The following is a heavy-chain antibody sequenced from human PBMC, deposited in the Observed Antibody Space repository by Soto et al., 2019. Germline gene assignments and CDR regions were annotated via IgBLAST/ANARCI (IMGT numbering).Heavy chain of an antibody. CDR1: GFTFSSYA. CDR3: ATAGSVVVVVDLTYYGMDV. CDR2: ISGSGGST. J-gene: IGHJ6*02. D-gene: IGHD2-15*01. Sequence: EVQLLESGGGLVQPGGSLRLSCAASGFTFSSYAMSWVRQAPGKGLEWVSAISGSGGSTYYADSVKGRFTISRDNSKNTLYLQMNSLRAEDTAVYYCATAGSVVVVVDLTYYGMDVWGQGTTVTVSS. V-gene: IGHV3-23*01.